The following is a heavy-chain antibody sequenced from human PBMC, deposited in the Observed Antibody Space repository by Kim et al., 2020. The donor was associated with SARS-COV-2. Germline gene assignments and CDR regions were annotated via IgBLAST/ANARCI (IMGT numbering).Heavy chain of an antibody. V-gene: IGHV4-39*01. D-gene: IGHD3-10*01. J-gene: IGHJ4*02. CDR1: GGSISSSSYY. CDR3: ARAMVRGVIITRVRWFDY. Sequence: SETLSLTCTVSGGSISSSSYYWGWIRQPPGKGLEWIGSIYYSGSTYYNPSLKSRVTISVDTSKNQFSLKLSSVTAADTAVYYCARAMVRGVIITRVRWFDYWGQGTLVTVSS. CDR2: IYYSGST.